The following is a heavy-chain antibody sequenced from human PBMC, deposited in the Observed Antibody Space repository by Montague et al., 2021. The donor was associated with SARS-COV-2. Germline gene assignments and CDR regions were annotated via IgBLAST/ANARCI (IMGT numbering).Heavy chain of an antibody. CDR2: IYYSGST. J-gene: IGHJ5*02. V-gene: IGHV4-39*01. Sequence: SETLSLTCTVSGGSISSSSYYWGWIRQPPGKGLEWIGSIYYSGSTYYNPSLKSRVTISVDTSKNQSSLKLSSVTAADTAVYYCARLKAPYCSSTSCYSASWFDAWGQGTLVTVSS. CDR1: GGSISSSSYY. D-gene: IGHD2-2*01. CDR3: ARLKAPYCSSTSCYSASWFDA.